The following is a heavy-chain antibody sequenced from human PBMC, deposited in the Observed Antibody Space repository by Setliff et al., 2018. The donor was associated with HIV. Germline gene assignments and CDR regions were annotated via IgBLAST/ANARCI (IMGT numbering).Heavy chain of an antibody. CDR1: GYTFSTYD. J-gene: IGHJ4*02. CDR2: ISTYNGDT. V-gene: IGHV1-18*01. D-gene: IGHD3-10*01. Sequence: GASVKVSCKASGYTFSTYDVSWVRQAPGQGLEWMGWISTYNGDTKYAQKFQGRLTMTTDTSTNTAYMELRSLRKDDTAVYYCVRDIKYGSGNSFMGPSPGFDYWGQGTLVTVSS. CDR3: VRDIKYGSGNSFMGPSPGFDY.